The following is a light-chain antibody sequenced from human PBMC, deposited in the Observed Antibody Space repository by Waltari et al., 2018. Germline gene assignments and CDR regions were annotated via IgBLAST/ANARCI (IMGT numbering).Light chain of an antibody. V-gene: IGKV1-39*01. CDR3: QQSYSVPLT. J-gene: IGKJ4*01. CDR2: DVS. CDR1: QSISRF. Sequence: DILMTQSPSSLSASVGHSVTITCRASQSISRFLNWYQQKPGEAPNLLIHDVSTLQSGVPSRFSGSGSGTEFTLTISRLQPEDFATYYCQQSYSVPLTFGGGTKVEIK.